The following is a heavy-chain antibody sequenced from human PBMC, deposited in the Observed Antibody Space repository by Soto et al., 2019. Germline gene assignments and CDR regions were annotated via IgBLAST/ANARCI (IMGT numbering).Heavy chain of an antibody. D-gene: IGHD6-13*01. CDR1: GFIFSKAW. CDR3: ATDRGYSSSWTFDY. Sequence: GGSLRLSCAASGFIFSKAWMNWVRQAPGKGLEWVGRIKIKIDGGTTDYATPVKGRFTISRDDSKNTLYLHMNSLKTEDTALYYCATDRGYSSSWTFDYWGQGA. CDR2: IKIKIDGGTT. J-gene: IGHJ4*02. V-gene: IGHV3-15*07.